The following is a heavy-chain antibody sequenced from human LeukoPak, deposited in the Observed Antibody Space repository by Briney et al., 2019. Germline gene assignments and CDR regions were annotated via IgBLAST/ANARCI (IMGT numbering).Heavy chain of an antibody. D-gene: IGHD2-2*01. J-gene: IGHJ4*02. V-gene: IGHV4-34*01. CDR2: INHSGST. Sequence: SETLSLTCAVYGGSFSGYYGSWIRQPPGKGLEWIGEINHSGSTNYNPSLKSRVTMSVDTSKNQFSLKLSSVTAADTAVYYCARAPGRPAAVFDYWGQGTLVTVSS. CDR3: ARAPGRPAAVFDY. CDR1: GGSFSGYY.